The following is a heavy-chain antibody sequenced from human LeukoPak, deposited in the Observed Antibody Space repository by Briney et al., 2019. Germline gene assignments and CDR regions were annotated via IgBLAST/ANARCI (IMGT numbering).Heavy chain of an antibody. D-gene: IGHD3-9*01. J-gene: IGHJ4*02. CDR3: AREVTYYDILTGYFPTRGVLFDY. Sequence: ASVKVSCKASGYTFTSYGINWVRQATGQGLEWMGWMNPNSGNTGYAQKFQGRVTITRNTSISTAYMELSSLRSEDTAVYYCAREVTYYDILTGYFPTRGVLFDYWGQGTLVTVSS. V-gene: IGHV1-8*03. CDR2: MNPNSGNT. CDR1: GYTFTSYG.